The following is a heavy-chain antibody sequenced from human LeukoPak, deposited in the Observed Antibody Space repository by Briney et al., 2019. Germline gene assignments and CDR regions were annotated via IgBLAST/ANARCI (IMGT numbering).Heavy chain of an antibody. V-gene: IGHV1-69*04. Sequence: ASVKVSCKASGGTFSSYAISWVRQAPGQGLEWMGRIIPILGIANYAQKFQGRVTITADKSTSTAYMELSSLRSEDTAVYYCARAALIVVVPAAMTADRYYYYGMDVWGQGTTVTVSS. CDR3: ARAALIVVVPAAMTADRYYYYGMDV. J-gene: IGHJ6*02. CDR1: GGTFSSYA. CDR2: IIPILGIA. D-gene: IGHD2-2*01.